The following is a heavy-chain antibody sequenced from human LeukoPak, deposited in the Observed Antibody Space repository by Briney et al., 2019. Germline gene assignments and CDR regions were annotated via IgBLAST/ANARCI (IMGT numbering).Heavy chain of an antibody. CDR2: IVVGSGNT. V-gene: IGHV1-58*02. D-gene: IGHD3-22*01. J-gene: IGHJ4*02. Sequence: GTSVTVSCKASGFTFISSAMQWVRQARGQRLEWIGWIVVGSGNTNYAQKFQERVTITRDMSTSTAYMELSSLRSKDTAVYYCAARKDIWGSSSFYPYWGQGTLVTVSS. CDR1: GFTFISSA. CDR3: AARKDIWGSSSFYPY.